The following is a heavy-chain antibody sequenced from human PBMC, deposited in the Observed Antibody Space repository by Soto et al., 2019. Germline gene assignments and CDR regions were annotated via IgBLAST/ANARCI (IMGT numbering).Heavy chain of an antibody. V-gene: IGHV3-13*01. CDR3: ARLHRSGWYDY. Sequence: GGSLRLSCAASGFTFSSYDMHWVRQATGKGLEWVSAMGTAGDTYYPGSVKGRFTISRENAKNSLYLQMNSLRAEDTAVYYCARLHRSGWYDYWGQGTLVTVSS. CDR1: GFTFSSYD. D-gene: IGHD6-19*01. CDR2: MGTAGDT. J-gene: IGHJ4*02.